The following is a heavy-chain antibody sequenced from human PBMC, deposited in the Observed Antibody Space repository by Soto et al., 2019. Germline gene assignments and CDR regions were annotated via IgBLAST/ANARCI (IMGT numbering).Heavy chain of an antibody. CDR1: GWSFSGYY. CDR3: ARDHTTGNAFMYSCHGMDV. CDR2: INHSGST. D-gene: IGHD2-8*01. V-gene: IGHV4-34*01. J-gene: IGHJ6*04. Sequence: SETLSLTCAVYGWSFSGYYWSWIRQPPGKGLEWIGEINHSGSTNYNPSLKSRVTISVDTSKSQFSLQLGSVTVADTAVYYCARDHTTGNAFMYSCHGMDVWGKGNKVTVYS.